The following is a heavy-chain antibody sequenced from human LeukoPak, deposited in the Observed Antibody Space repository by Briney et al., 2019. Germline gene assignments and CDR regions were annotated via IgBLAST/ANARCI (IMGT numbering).Heavy chain of an antibody. V-gene: IGHV3-49*04. CDR3: TRYDFWSGYYVWFDP. CDR2: IRSKAYGGTT. Sequence: GGSLRLSCTASGFTFGDYAMSWVRQAPGKGLEWVGFIRSKAYGGTTEYAASVKGRFTISRDDSKSIAYLQMNSLKTEDTAVYYCTRYDFWSGYYVWFDPWGQGTLVTVSS. CDR1: GFTFGDYA. J-gene: IGHJ5*02. D-gene: IGHD3-3*01.